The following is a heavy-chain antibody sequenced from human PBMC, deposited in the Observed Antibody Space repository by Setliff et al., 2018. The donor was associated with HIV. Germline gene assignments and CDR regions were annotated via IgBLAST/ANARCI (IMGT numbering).Heavy chain of an antibody. J-gene: IGHJ6*02. CDR2: VYYSGNT. CDR1: GGSLTGYY. Sequence: SETLSLTCTVSGGSLTGYYWSWIRQPPGKGLEWIGNVYYSGNTNYNPSLNSRGTISLDKPKNELSLKLTSVTAADTAVYYCARHNVITYGGLLFDYYYYGLDVWGHGTTVTVSS. V-gene: IGHV4-59*01. CDR3: ARHNVITYGGLLFDYYYYGLDV. D-gene: IGHD3-16*01.